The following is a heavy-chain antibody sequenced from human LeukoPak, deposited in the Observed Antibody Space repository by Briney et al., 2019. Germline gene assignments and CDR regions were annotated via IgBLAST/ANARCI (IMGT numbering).Heavy chain of an antibody. J-gene: IGHJ4*02. CDR2: ISGSGGST. V-gene: IGHV3-23*01. Sequence: GGSLRLSCAASGFTFSSYAMSWVRQAPGKGLEWVSAISGSGGSTYYADSVKGRFTISRDNSKNTLYLQMNSLRAEDTAVYYCAKDPGIAARRGTQIDHWGQGTLVTVSS. CDR1: GFTFSSYA. CDR3: AKDPGIAARRGTQIDH. D-gene: IGHD6-6*01.